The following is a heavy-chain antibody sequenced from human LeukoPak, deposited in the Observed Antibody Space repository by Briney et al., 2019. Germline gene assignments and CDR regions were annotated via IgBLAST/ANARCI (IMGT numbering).Heavy chain of an antibody. CDR3: ARDMELELQGGGLFDP. Sequence: GASVKVSCKASGYTFTGYYMHWVRQAPGQGLEWMGWINPNSGGTNYAQKFQGRVTMTRDTSISTAYMELSRLRSDDTAVYYCARDMELELQGGGLFDPWGQGTLVTVSS. J-gene: IGHJ5*02. CDR1: GYTFTGYY. V-gene: IGHV1-2*02. D-gene: IGHD1-7*01. CDR2: INPNSGGT.